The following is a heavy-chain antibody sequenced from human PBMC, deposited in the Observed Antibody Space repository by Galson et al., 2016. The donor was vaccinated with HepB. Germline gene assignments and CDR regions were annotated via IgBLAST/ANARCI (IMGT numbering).Heavy chain of an antibody. J-gene: IGHJ4*02. V-gene: IGHV3-23*01. D-gene: IGHD2-2*01. CDR2: IGGGGGGT. Sequence: SLRLSCAASGFTFSGHSMSWVRQAPGKGLEWVSVIGGGGGGTYYGDSVKGRFTTSRDNSRDTLYLQMNSLRAEDTAIYYCAKGAGHWSSTSCTGFYDCWGQGALVTVSA. CDR3: AKGAGHWSSTSCTGFYDC. CDR1: GFTFSGHS.